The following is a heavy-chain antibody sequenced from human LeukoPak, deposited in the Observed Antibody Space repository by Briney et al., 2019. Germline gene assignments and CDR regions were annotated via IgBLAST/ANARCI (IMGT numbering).Heavy chain of an antibody. CDR3: AKVLPYDFWSGYYFDY. D-gene: IGHD3-3*01. CDR1: GFTFSSYA. Sequence: PGGSLRLSCAASGFTFSSYAMSWVRQAPGKGLEWVSAISGSGGSTYYADSVKGRFTISRDNSKNTLYLQMNSLRTEDTAVYYCAKVLPYDFWSGYYFDYWGQGTLVTVSS. CDR2: ISGSGGST. V-gene: IGHV3-23*01. J-gene: IGHJ4*02.